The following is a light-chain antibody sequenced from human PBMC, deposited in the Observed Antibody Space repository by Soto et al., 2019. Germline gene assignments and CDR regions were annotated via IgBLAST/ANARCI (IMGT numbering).Light chain of an antibody. CDR3: QQRSNWPST. CDR2: DAS. V-gene: IGKV3-11*01. Sequence: EIVLTQSPATLSLSPGDRATLSCSASQSVSSYLAWYQQKPGQAPRLLIYDASNRATGIPARFSGSGSGTDVTLTITSLEPEDFAVYYCQQRSNWPSTFGGGTKVE. CDR1: QSVSSY. J-gene: IGKJ4*01.